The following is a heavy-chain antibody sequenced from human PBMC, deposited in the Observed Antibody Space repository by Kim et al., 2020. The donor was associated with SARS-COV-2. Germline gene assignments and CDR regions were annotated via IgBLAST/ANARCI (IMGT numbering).Heavy chain of an antibody. D-gene: IGHD3-10*01. J-gene: IGHJ4*02. CDR3: AIPSSMVRGADDY. Sequence: SETLSLTCTVSGGSISSSSYYWGWIRQPPGKGLEWIGSIYYSGSTYYNPSLKSRVTISVDTSKNQFSLKLSSVTAADTAVYYCAIPSSMVRGADDYWGQGTLVTVSS. V-gene: IGHV4-39*01. CDR1: GGSISSSSYY. CDR2: IYYSGST.